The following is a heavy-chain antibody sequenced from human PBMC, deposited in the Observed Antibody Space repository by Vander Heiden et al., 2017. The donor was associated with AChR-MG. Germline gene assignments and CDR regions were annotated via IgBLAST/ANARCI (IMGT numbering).Heavy chain of an antibody. CDR1: GFIFSSYG. V-gene: IGHV3-30*18. J-gene: IGHJ4*02. CDR3: AKVGSGSYPIDY. Sequence: QVQLVESGGGVVQPGRSLRLSCAASGFIFSSYGMHWCRQAPGKGLEWVGVISYEGSSKNYAYSEKGRFTISRDNSKNTLYLQMQSLRAEDTAVYCCAKVGSGSYPIDYWVEGPLVTHSS. CDR2: ISYEGSSK. D-gene: IGHD1-26*01.